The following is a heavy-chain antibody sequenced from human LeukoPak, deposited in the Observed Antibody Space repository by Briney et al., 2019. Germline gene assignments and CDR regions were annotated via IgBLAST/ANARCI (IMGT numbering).Heavy chain of an antibody. Sequence: PSETLSLTCTVSGGSISNGSYYWSWIRQPAGKGLEWIGHVYTSGSTNYNPSLKSRVTISVDTSKNQFSLNLSSVTAADTAVYYCARGFGGQEVYDYWGQGTLVTVSS. CDR2: VYTSGST. J-gene: IGHJ4*02. CDR1: GGSISNGSYY. CDR3: ARGFGGQEVYDY. D-gene: IGHD2-15*01. V-gene: IGHV4-61*09.